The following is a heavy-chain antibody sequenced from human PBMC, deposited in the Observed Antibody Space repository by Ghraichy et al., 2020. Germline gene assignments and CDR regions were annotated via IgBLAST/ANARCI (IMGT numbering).Heavy chain of an antibody. V-gene: IGHV4-38-2*01. D-gene: IGHD1-26*01. CDR3: ARVATFVY. CDR2: ISHGVNT. J-gene: IGHJ4*02. CDR1: GYSISSGYY. Sequence: SETLSLTCAVSGYSISSGYYWGWIRQPPGEGLEWIGSISHGVNTYFNPSLKSRVTLSLDTSRNQFSLKLSSVTAADTAVYYCARVATFVYWGQGTLVTVSS.